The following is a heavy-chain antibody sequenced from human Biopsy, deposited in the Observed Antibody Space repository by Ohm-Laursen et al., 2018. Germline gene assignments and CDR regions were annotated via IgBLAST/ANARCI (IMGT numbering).Heavy chain of an antibody. D-gene: IGHD3-10*01. CDR1: GFTFGDYY. Sequence: LSLTCAASGFTFGDYYMSWIRQAPGKGLEWLSYISGSGVTKMYADSVKGRFTVSRDNAKNSLYLEMNNRTVEDTAVYYCATDGAGSYNENWGQGTLVSVSS. J-gene: IGHJ4*02. V-gene: IGHV3-11*01. CDR2: ISGSGVTK. CDR3: ATDGAGSYNEN.